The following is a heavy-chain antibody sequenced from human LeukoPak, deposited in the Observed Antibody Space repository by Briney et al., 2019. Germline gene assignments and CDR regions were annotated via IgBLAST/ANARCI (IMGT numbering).Heavy chain of an antibody. CDR2: ISGSGRAT. J-gene: IGHJ2*01. Sequence: GGSLRLSCAASGFNFSTSAMSWVRQAPGKGLEWVSLISGSGRATYYADSVRGRFTISRDNSKTTIHLQMNSLRDEDTAVYYCTRDVSSSYFDLWGRGTQVIVSS. CDR3: TRDVSSSYFDL. D-gene: IGHD6-19*01. V-gene: IGHV3-23*01. CDR1: GFNFSTSA.